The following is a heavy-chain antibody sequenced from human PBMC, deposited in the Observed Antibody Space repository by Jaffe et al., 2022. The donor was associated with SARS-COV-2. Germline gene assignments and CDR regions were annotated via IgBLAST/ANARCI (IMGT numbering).Heavy chain of an antibody. J-gene: IGHJ5*02. Sequence: QVQLQESGPGLVKPSETLSLTCSISGGAINSYYWSWIRQPPGKGLEWIGYIYYSGSTNYKPSLKSRVTISLDTSKNQFSLKLSSVTAADTAVYYCARDGVAAAGHNWFDPWGQGILVTVSS. CDR1: GGAINSYY. D-gene: IGHD6-13*01. CDR3: ARDGVAAAGHNWFDP. V-gene: IGHV4-59*01. CDR2: IYYSGST.